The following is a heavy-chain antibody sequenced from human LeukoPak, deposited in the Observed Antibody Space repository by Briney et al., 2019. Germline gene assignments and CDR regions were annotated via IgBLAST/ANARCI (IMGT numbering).Heavy chain of an antibody. J-gene: IGHJ5*01. D-gene: IGHD3-10*01. Sequence: PSETLSLTCTVSGGSISSGGYYWSWVRQHPGKGLEWIGYIYSSGSTNYSPSLKSRVSISPDTSRNQFSLKLTSVMAADTAIYYCTKGYGSDNFFASWGQGIRVTVSS. CDR1: GGSISSGGYY. V-gene: IGHV4-31*03. CDR2: IYSSGST. CDR3: TKGYGSDNFFAS.